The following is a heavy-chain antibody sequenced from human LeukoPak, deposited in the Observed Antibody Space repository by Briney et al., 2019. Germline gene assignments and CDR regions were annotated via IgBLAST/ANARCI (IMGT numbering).Heavy chain of an antibody. V-gene: IGHV1-2*02. J-gene: IGHJ6*02. CDR3: ARSGYYGSGTYYKIDGGMDV. D-gene: IGHD3-10*01. CDR1: GYTFTGYF. CDR2: INPNTGGS. Sequence: ASVKVSCKASGYTFTGYFMHWVRQAPGQGLEWMGWINPNTGGSNYAQKFQGRVTMTSDTSISTAYMELSRLRSDDTAVYYCARSGYYGSGTYYKIDGGMDVWGQGTTVTVSS.